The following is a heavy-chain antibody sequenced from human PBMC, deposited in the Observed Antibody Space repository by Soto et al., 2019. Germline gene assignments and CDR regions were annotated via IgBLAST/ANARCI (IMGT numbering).Heavy chain of an antibody. V-gene: IGHV3-23*01. CDR1: GFTFSSYA. J-gene: IGHJ4*02. D-gene: IGHD6-13*01. CDR2: ISGSGGST. CDR3: AKDLFYSNTWYPFDY. Sequence: PGGSLRLSCAASGFTFSSYAMSWVRQAPGKGLEWVSGISGSGGSTHYADSVKGRLTISRDNSKNTLFLQMNSLRAEDTAVYYCAKDLFYSNTWYPFDYWGQGTLVTVSS.